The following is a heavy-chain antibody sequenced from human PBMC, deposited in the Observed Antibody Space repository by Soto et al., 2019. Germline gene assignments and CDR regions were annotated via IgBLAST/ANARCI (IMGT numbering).Heavy chain of an antibody. CDR3: AKDGGSGPTRRYFQH. D-gene: IGHD6-19*01. V-gene: IGHV3-23*01. Sequence: VGSLRLSCAASGFTFSSYAMSWVRQAPGKGLEWVSAISGSGGSTYYADSVKGRFTISRDNSKNTLYLQMNGLRAEDTAVYYCAKDGGSGPTRRYFQHWGQGTLVTVSS. J-gene: IGHJ1*01. CDR1: GFTFSSYA. CDR2: ISGSGGST.